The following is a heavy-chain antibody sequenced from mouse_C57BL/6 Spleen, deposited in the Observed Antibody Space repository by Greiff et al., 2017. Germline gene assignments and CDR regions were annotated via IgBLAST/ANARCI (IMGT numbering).Heavy chain of an antibody. J-gene: IGHJ4*01. CDR3: ASGGYYDYYAMDY. D-gene: IGHD2-3*01. V-gene: IGHV14-3*01. CDR2: IDPANGNT. Sequence: EVQLVESVAELVRPGASVKLSCTASGFNIKNTYMHWVKQRPEQGLEWIGRIDPANGNTKYAPKFQGKATITADTSSNTAYLQLSSLTSEDTAIYYCASGGYYDYYAMDYWGQGTSVTVSS. CDR1: GFNIKNTY.